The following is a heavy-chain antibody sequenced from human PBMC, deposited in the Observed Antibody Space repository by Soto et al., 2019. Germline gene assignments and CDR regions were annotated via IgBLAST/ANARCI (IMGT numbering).Heavy chain of an antibody. Sequence: ASVKVSCTSSGYTFTSYYMHWVRQAPGQGLEWMGIINPSGGSTSYAQKFQGRVTMTRDTSTSTVYMELSSLRSEDTAVYYCARVKGYNWNPDVNHYYYYGMDVWGQGTTVTVSS. CDR3: ARVKGYNWNPDVNHYYYYGMDV. V-gene: IGHV1-46*01. J-gene: IGHJ6*02. CDR2: INPSGGST. CDR1: GYTFTSYY. D-gene: IGHD1-20*01.